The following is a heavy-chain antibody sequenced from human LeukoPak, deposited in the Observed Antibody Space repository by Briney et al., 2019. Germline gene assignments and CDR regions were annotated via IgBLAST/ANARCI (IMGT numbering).Heavy chain of an antibody. CDR3: AKWGYCSSTSCYAGRFDP. CDR1: GFTFNSYA. J-gene: IGHJ5*02. D-gene: IGHD2-2*01. CDR2: ISGSGGST. Sequence: HPGGSLRLSCAASGFTFNSYAMSWVRQAPGKGLEWVSAISGSGGSTYYADSVKGRFTISRDNSKNTLYLQMNSLRAEDTAVYYCAKWGYCSSTSCYAGRFDPWGQGTLVTVSS. V-gene: IGHV3-23*01.